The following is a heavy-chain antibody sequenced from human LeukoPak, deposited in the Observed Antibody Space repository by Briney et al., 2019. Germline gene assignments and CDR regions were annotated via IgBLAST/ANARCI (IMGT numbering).Heavy chain of an antibody. J-gene: IGHJ6*04. CDR3: AELGISMIGGV. CDR2: ISSSSNYI. D-gene: IGHD3-10*02. CDR1: GFTFSSYS. V-gene: IGHV3-21*01. Sequence: GGSLRLSCAASGFTFSSYSMNWVRQAPGKGLEWVSSISSSSNYIYYADSVKGRFTISRDNAKNSLYLQMNSLRAEDTAVYYCAELGISMIGGVWGKGTTVTISS.